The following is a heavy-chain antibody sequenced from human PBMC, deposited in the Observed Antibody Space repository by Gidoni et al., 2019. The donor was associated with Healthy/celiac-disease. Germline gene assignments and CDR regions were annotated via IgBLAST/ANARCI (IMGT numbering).Heavy chain of an antibody. J-gene: IGHJ4*02. V-gene: IGHV4-34*01. CDR1: GGSFSGYY. CDR3: ARVDSSRFDY. Sequence: QVQLQQWGAGLLKPPETLSLTCAVYGGSFSGYYWSWIRQPPGKGLEWIGEINHSGSTNYNPSLKSRVTISVDTSKNQFSLKLSSVTAADTAVYYCARVDSSRFDYWGQGTLVTVSS. D-gene: IGHD6-13*01. CDR2: INHSGST.